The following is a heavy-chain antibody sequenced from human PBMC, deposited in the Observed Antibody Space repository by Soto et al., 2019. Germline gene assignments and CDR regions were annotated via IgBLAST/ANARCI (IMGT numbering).Heavy chain of an antibody. Sequence: QVQLVQSGAEVKKPGASVKVSCKASGYTFTSYDINWVRQAPGQGLEWMGWMNPNSGNTGYAQKFQGRVTMTRNTAISTAYMELSSLRSEDTAVYYCARGGVVVPAAYYYYYGMDVWGQGTTVTVSS. CDR2: MNPNSGNT. V-gene: IGHV1-8*01. J-gene: IGHJ6*02. D-gene: IGHD2-2*01. CDR3: ARGGVVVPAAYYYYYGMDV. CDR1: GYTFTSYD.